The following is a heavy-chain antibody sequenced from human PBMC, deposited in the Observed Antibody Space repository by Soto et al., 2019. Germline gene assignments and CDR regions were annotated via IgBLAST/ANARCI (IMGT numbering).Heavy chain of an antibody. CDR2: ISYDGSNK. CDR3: AKELVS. Sequence: QVQLVESGGGVVQPGRSLRLSCAASGFTFSSYGMLWVRQAPGKGLEWVAVISYDGSNKYYADSVKGRFTISRDNSKNTLYLQMNSLRAEDTAVYYCAKELVSWGQGTLVTVSS. J-gene: IGHJ4*02. V-gene: IGHV3-30*18. D-gene: IGHD2-15*01. CDR1: GFTFSSYG.